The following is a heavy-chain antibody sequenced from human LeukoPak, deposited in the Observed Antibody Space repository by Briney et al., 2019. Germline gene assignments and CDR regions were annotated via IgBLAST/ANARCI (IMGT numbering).Heavy chain of an antibody. CDR2: TSGSGGST. D-gene: IGHD3-22*01. J-gene: IGHJ4*02. CDR3: AKEEARDYYDSSGYFY. Sequence: PGGSLRLSCAASGFTFSSYAMSWVRQAPGKGLEWVSATSGSGGSTYYADSVKGRFTISRDNAKNSLYLQMNSLRAEDTALYYCAKEEARDYYDSSGYFYWGRGTLVTVSS. V-gene: IGHV3-23*01. CDR1: GFTFSSYA.